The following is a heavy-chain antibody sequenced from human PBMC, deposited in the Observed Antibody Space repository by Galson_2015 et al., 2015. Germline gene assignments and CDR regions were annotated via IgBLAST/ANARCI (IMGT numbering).Heavy chain of an antibody. V-gene: IGHV5-51*01. J-gene: IGHJ4*02. D-gene: IGHD3-16*01. CDR2: SYTGDSDS. Sequence: QSGAAVKKPGESLRISCKGSGYMFSNYWVGWVRQMPGKGLVGMGISYTGDSDSRYSPSFPGQVTISANKSSSTAYVQWISVKASDTAIYYCARVRGADPLGFDYWGQGTLVTVSS. CDR1: GYMFSNYW. CDR3: ARVRGADPLGFDY.